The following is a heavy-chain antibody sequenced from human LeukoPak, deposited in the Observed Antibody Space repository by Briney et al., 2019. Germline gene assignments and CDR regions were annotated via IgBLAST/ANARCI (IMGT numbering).Heavy chain of an antibody. D-gene: IGHD5-24*01. V-gene: IGHV3-21*01. CDR1: GFTFSSYS. Sequence: GGSLRLSCAASGFTFSSYSMNWVRQAPGKGLEWVSSISSSSSYIYYADSVKGRFTISRDNAKNSLYLQMNSLRAEDTAVYYCARRGDDYNSFDYWGQGTLVTVSS. CDR2: ISSSSSYI. J-gene: IGHJ4*02. CDR3: ARRGDDYNSFDY.